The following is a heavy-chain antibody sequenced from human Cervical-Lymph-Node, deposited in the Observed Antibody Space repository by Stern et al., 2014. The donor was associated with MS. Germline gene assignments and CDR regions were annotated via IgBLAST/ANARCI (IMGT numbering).Heavy chain of an antibody. CDR1: GGSVSSTNW. J-gene: IGHJ2*01. V-gene: IGHV4-4*02. CDR2: IHHSGPS. CDR3: ARERQQYCNSEGCSYWYFDL. Sequence: QVQLQESGPGLVKPSGTLSLTCAVSGGSVSSTNWWSWVRQSPGKVLEWTGNIHHSGPSNARPSLRSRVYISLDNSRNPLSLHLTSVTAADTAVYYCARERQQYCNSEGCSYWYFDLWGRGTLVTVSS. D-gene: IGHD2/OR15-2a*01.